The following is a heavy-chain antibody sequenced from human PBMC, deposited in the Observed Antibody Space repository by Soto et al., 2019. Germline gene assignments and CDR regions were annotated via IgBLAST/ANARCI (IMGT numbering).Heavy chain of an antibody. CDR1: GFTFSSFG. Sequence: QVQLVESGGGVVQPGRSLRLSCAASGFTFSSFGMHWVRQAPGKGLDWVAVTWYDGSQKFYADSVKGRFSISRDNSGKTLYLQMNNLRIEDTAVYYGAKSTGWGGGDAFDDWGQGTMVTVSS. D-gene: IGHD3-16*01. J-gene: IGHJ3*01. CDR3: AKSTGWGGGDAFDD. CDR2: TWYDGSQK. V-gene: IGHV3-33*06.